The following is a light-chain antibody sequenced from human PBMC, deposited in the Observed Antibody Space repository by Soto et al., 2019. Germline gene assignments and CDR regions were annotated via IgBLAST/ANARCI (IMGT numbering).Light chain of an antibody. CDR2: DAS. Sequence: DIKLPQSPSPLSASVGDRVPITCRARQTISAWLARYQQKPEKAPQLLIYDASSLESGVPSRVSGSGSETEFSLTDSSLQPVLYATSASQQNDHQWSYGQGTRWIS. J-gene: IGKJ2*04. CDR3: QQNDHQWS. V-gene: IGKV1-5*01. CDR1: QTISAW.